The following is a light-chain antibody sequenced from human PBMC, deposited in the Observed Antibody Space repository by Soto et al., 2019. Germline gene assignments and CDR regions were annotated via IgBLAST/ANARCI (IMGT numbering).Light chain of an antibody. J-gene: IGKJ1*01. CDR1: QSVSYSY. CDR2: GAS. CDR3: QQYGSSPPWT. V-gene: IGKV3-20*01. Sequence: EIVLTQSPGTLSLSPGERATLSCRASQSVSYSYLAWYQQKPGQAPRLLIYGASSRATGMPDRFSGSGSGTDFTLTISRLEPEDFAVYYCQQYGSSPPWTFGQGTKVEIK.